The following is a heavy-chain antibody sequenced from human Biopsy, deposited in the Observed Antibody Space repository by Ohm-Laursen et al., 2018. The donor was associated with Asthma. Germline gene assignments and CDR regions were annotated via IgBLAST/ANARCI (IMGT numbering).Heavy chain of an antibody. J-gene: IGHJ3*02. CDR1: GFSLSSTGVG. D-gene: IGHD2-8*02. CDR3: AHRLCIGGACYDAFDI. CDR2: IYWDDDK. Sequence: TQTLTLTSTFSGFSLSSTGVGVGWIRQPPGKALEWLARIYWDDDKRYSSSLKSRLTITKDTSKNQVVLTMTNMDPVDTATYYCAHRLCIGGACYDAFDIWGQGTMVTVSS. V-gene: IGHV2-5*02.